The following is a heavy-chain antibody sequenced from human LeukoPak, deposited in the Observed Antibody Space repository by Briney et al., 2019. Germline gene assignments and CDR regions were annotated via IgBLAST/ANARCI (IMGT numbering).Heavy chain of an antibody. Sequence: SETLSLTCAVYGGSFSGYYWSWIRQPPGKGLEWIGEINHSGSTNYNPSLKSRVTIPVDTSKNQFSLKLSSVTAADTAVYYCARGCGGDCYSDSPFDYWGQGTLVTVSS. CDR2: INHSGST. CDR1: GGSFSGYY. V-gene: IGHV4-34*01. CDR3: ARGCGGDCYSDSPFDY. D-gene: IGHD2-21*01. J-gene: IGHJ4*02.